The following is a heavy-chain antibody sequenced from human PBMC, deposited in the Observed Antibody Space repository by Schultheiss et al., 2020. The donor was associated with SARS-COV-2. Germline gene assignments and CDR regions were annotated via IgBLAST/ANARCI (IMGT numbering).Heavy chain of an antibody. D-gene: IGHD3-22*01. J-gene: IGHJ3*02. V-gene: IGHV3-66*01. Sequence: GGSLRLSCAASGFTFSSYWMSWVRQAPGKGLEWVSVIYSGGSTYYADSVKGRFTISRDNAKNSLYLQMNSLRAEDTAVYYCARTYYYDSSGYYGGQVVITAVAFDIWGQGTMVTVSS. CDR1: GFTFSSYW. CDR2: IYSGGST. CDR3: ARTYYYDSSGYYGGQVVITAVAFDI.